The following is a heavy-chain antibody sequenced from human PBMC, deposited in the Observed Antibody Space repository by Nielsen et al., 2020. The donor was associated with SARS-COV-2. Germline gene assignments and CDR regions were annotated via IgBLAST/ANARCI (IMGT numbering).Heavy chain of an antibody. CDR1: GFTFDDYA. CDR2: IWYDGSNK. CDR3: AREGYSSSWSDTYFDY. V-gene: IGHV3-33*08. J-gene: IGHJ4*02. D-gene: IGHD6-13*01. Sequence: GGSLRLSCAASGFTFDDYAMHWVRQAPGKGLEWVAVIWYDGSNKYYADSVKGRFTISRDNSKNTLYLQMNSLRAEDTAVYYCAREGYSSSWSDTYFDYWGQGTLVTVSS.